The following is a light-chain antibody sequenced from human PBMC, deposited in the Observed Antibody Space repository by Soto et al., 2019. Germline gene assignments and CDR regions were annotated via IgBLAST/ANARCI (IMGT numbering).Light chain of an antibody. CDR1: QSVSRY. CDR3: QQRSNWIT. CDR2: DTS. J-gene: IGKJ5*01. V-gene: IGKV3-11*01. Sequence: EIVLTPSPATLSLSPVERATLSCRASQSVSRYVAWYHQQPGQAPSLLIYDTSYRATGIPARFSGSGSATDITLTISSLEPEDFAVYYCQQRSNWITFGQGTRLENK.